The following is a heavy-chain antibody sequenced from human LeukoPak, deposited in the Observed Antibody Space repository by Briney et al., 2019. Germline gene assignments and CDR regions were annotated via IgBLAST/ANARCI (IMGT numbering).Heavy chain of an antibody. CDR3: ARFGLGYYYMDV. V-gene: IGHV4-4*09. Sequence: SETLSLTCTVSGGSISGYYWSWIRQPPGKGLEWIGYIYTSGSTYYNPSLKSRVTISGDTSKNQFSLKLSSVTAADTAVYYCARFGLGYYYMDVWGKGTTVTVSS. CDR1: GGSISGYY. D-gene: IGHD3-10*01. CDR2: IYTSGST. J-gene: IGHJ6*03.